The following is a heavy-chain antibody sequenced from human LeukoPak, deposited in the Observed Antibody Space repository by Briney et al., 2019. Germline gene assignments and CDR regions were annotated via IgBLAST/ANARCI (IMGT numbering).Heavy chain of an antibody. CDR3: ARVGGRSYYYDSSGYSY. D-gene: IGHD3-22*01. J-gene: IGHJ4*02. V-gene: IGHV3-23*01. Sequence: PGGSLRLSCAASGFTFSSYAMSWVRQAPGKGLEWVSAISGSGGSTYYADSVKGRFTISRDNSKNTLYLQMNSLRAEDTAVYYCARVGGRSYYYDSSGYSYWGQGTLVTVSS. CDR1: GFTFSSYA. CDR2: ISGSGGST.